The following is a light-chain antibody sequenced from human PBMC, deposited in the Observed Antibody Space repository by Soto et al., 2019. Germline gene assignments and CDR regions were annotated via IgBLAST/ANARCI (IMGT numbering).Light chain of an antibody. CDR2: DVS. Sequence: QSALTQPASVSGSPGQSITISCTGTSTDVGRYNYVSWYQQHPGKAPELMVYDVSNRPSWVSNRFSGSKSGITASLTISGLQAEDEADYYCTSYTSDSTYFFGTGTKVTVL. V-gene: IGLV2-14*01. J-gene: IGLJ1*01. CDR1: STDVGRYNY. CDR3: TSYTSDSTYF.